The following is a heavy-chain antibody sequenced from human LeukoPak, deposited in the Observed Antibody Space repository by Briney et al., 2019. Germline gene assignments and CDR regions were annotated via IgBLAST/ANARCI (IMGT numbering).Heavy chain of an antibody. CDR1: GFIFDDYA. D-gene: IGHD2-15*01. V-gene: IGHV3-9*01. CDR2: ISWNSGDI. Sequence: PGGSLRLSCAASGFIFDDYAMHWVRQAPGKGLEWVSGISWNSGDIGYADSVKGRFTISRDNAKNSLYLQMHSLRTEGTALYYCAKLSAVGAFDIWGQGTMVTVSS. J-gene: IGHJ3*02. CDR3: AKLSAVGAFDI.